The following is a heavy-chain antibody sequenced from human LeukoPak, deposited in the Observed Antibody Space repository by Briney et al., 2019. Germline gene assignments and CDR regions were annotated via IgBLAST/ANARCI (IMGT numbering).Heavy chain of an antibody. V-gene: IGHV3-33*01. J-gene: IGHJ6*02. CDR3: AREAEQWLKGYYYYGMDV. Sequence: QPGGSLRLSWAASGFTFSSYGMHWVRQAPGKGLEWVAVIWYDGSNKYYADSVKGRFTISRDNSKNTLYLQMNSLRAEDTAVYYCAREAEQWLKGYYYYGMDVWGQGTTVTVSS. CDR2: IWYDGSNK. D-gene: IGHD6-19*01. CDR1: GFTFSSYG.